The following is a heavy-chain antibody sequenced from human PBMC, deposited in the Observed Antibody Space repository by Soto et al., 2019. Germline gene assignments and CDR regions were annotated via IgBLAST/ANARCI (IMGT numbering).Heavy chain of an antibody. V-gene: IGHV4-59*01. Sequence: PSETLSLTCTVSGGYISSYYWTWIRQPPGKGLERIGYIYYSGSTNYNPSLKSRVTMSIDTSKNQFSLKLGSVTAADTAVYYCARAFGSTMPSLFWGQGTLVTVSS. CDR2: IYYSGST. CDR3: ARAFGSTMPSLF. J-gene: IGHJ4*02. CDR1: GGYISSYY. D-gene: IGHD2-2*01.